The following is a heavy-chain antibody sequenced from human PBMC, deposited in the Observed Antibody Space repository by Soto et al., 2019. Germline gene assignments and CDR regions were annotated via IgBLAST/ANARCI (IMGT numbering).Heavy chain of an antibody. V-gene: IGHV1-69*13. CDR2: IIPIFGTA. J-gene: IGHJ6*02. CDR1: GGTFSSYA. CDR3: ARLLGDLINYYYYGMDV. Sequence: SVKVSCKASGGTFSSYAISWVRQAPGQGLEWVGGIIPIFGTANYAQKFQGRVTITADESTSTAYMELSSLRSEDTAVYYCARLLGDLINYYYYGMDVWGQGTTVTVSS. D-gene: IGHD3-16*01.